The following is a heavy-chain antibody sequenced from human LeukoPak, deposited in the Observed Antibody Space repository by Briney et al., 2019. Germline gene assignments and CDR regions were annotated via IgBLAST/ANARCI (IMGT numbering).Heavy chain of an antibody. J-gene: IGHJ3*02. Sequence: PSETLSLTCAVSGGSISTNNWWTWVRQPPGKGLEWIGEIHHSGSTDYNPSLKSRVTISPDKSKNQFSLTLTSVTAADTAVYFCARAPLSGTYYTEAFDIWGQGTMVTVSS. D-gene: IGHD1-26*01. CDR1: GGSISTNNW. CDR3: ARAPLSGTYYTEAFDI. V-gene: IGHV4-4*02. CDR2: IHHSGST.